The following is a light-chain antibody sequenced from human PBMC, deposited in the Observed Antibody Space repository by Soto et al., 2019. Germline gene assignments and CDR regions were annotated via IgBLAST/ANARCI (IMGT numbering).Light chain of an antibody. CDR3: QQRSNWPST. Sequence: EIVLTQSPVTLSLSPGERATLSCRASQSVSTYLAWYQQKPGRAPRLLIYDASSRATGIPARFSGSGSGTDFTLTISSLEPEDFAVYYCQQRSNWPSTFGGGTKVDI. V-gene: IGKV3-11*01. J-gene: IGKJ4*01. CDR2: DAS. CDR1: QSVSTY.